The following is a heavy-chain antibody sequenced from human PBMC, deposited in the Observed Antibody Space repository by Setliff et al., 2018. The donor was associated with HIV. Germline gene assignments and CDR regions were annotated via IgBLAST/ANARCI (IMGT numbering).Heavy chain of an antibody. CDR2: VSFSGST. J-gene: IGHJ5*02. CDR1: GESFSGYY. Sequence: SETLSLTCTIYGESFSGYYCSWIRQPPGKGLEWIGEVSFSGSTNYSPSLKSRVTISVDTSKNQFSLKMTSVTAADTAVYYCMKHRNRGFDPWGQGTLVTVSS. CDR3: MKHRNRGFDP. V-gene: IGHV4-34*01.